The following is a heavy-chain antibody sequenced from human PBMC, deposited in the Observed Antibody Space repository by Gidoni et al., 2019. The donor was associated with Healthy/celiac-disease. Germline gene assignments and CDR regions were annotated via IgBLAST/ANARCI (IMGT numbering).Heavy chain of an antibody. CDR3: ASSLTYYDILTGYYIGEGEGHYYGMDV. D-gene: IGHD3-9*01. Sequence: QVQLVQSGAEVKKPGSSVKVSCKASGGTFSSYAISWVLQAPGQGLEWMGGIIPIFGTANYAQKFQGRVTITADESTSTAYMELSILRSEDTAVYYCASSLTYYDILTGYYIGEGEGHYYGMDVWGQGTTVTVSS. CDR1: GGTFSSYA. CDR2: IIPIFGTA. V-gene: IGHV1-69*01. J-gene: IGHJ6*02.